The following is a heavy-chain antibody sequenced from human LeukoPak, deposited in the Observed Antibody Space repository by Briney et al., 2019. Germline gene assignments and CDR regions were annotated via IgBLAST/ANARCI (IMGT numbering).Heavy chain of an antibody. J-gene: IGHJ4*02. V-gene: IGHV3-30*02. CDR3: AKDRVGFYYDSSGYYYTGFDY. D-gene: IGHD3-22*01. CDR2: IRYDGSNK. CDR1: GFTFSSYG. Sequence: GGSLRLSCAASGFTFSSYGMHWVRQAPGKGLEWVAFIRYDGSNKYYADSVKGRFTISRDNSKNTLYLQMNSLRAEDTAVYYCAKDRVGFYYDSSGYYYTGFDYWGQGTLDTVSS.